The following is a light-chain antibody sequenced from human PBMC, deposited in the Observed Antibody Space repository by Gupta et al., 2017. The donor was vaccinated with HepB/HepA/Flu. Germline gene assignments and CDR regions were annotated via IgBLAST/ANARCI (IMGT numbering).Light chain of an antibody. J-gene: IGLJ2*01. CDR3: QVWDSISDHSIV. Sequence: SYVLTPPPSVSVAPGKTARITCGGQNIGSESVHWSQQKPGQAPVLVVYDDSDRPSWIPERFSGANSGNTATLPISSVEAGEEADYYCQVWDSISDHSIVFGGGTKLTVL. CDR1: NIGSES. V-gene: IGLV3-21*03. CDR2: DDS.